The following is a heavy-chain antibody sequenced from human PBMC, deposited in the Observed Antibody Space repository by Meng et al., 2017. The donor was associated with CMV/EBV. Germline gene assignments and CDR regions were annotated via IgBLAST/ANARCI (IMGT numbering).Heavy chain of an antibody. V-gene: IGHV1-8*02. Sequence: ASVKVSCKASGYTFTSYDINWVRQATGQGLEWMGWMNPNSGNTGYAQKFQGRVTMTRNTSISTAYMELSSLRSEDTAVYYCARGGEYDYDSRGMGFDPWGQGTLVTVSS. CDR1: GYTFTSYD. CDR3: ARGGEYDYDSRGMGFDP. CDR2: MNPNSGNT. D-gene: IGHD3-22*01. J-gene: IGHJ5*02.